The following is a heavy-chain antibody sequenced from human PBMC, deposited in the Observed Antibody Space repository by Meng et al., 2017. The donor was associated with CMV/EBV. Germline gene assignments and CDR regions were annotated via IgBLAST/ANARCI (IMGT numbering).Heavy chain of an antibody. CDR1: GFTFSSYS. V-gene: IGHV3-21*01. J-gene: IGHJ4*02. Sequence: GGSLRLSCAASGFTFSSYSMNWVRQAPGKGLEWVSSISSSSSYIYYADSVKGRFTISRDNAKNSLYLQMTSLRAEDTAVYYCARDFPYCSSTSCYPWWGQGTLVTVSS. D-gene: IGHD2-2*01. CDR3: ARDFPYCSSTSCYPW. CDR2: ISSSSSYI.